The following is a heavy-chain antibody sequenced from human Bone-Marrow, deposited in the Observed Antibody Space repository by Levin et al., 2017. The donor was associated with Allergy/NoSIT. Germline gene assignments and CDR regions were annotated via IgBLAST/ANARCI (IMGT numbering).Heavy chain of an antibody. CDR3: ARGRDDYAGYFYGMDV. CDR2: IYNSGSP. CDR1: GGSIRSGDYY. V-gene: IGHV4-30-4*01. J-gene: IGHJ6*02. Sequence: SETLSLTCSVSGGSIRSGDYYWSWIRQSPGKGLEWIGHIYNSGSPSYSPSLKSRVTISADTSKIQFSLTVNSVTAADTAVYYCARGRDDYAGYFYGMDVWGQGTTVTVSS. D-gene: IGHD4-23*01.